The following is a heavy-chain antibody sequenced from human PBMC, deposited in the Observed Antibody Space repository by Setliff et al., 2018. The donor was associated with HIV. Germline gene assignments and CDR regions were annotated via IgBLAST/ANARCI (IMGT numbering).Heavy chain of an antibody. D-gene: IGHD3-3*01. V-gene: IGHV4-59*11. Sequence: ETLSLTCTVSGDSISRHDWTWIRQPPGKGLEWIGQIYYDGTTNYNPSVKSRVTISVDTSKNQLSLRLSSVTEADTAVFYCARRVGLTISGAPNQYYYMDVWGKGTTVTVSS. CDR3: ARRVGLTISGAPNQYYYMDV. CDR1: GDSISRHD. CDR2: IYYDGTT. J-gene: IGHJ6*03.